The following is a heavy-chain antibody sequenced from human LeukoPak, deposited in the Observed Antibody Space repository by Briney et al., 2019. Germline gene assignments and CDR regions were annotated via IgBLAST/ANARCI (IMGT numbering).Heavy chain of an antibody. CDR3: ARGIVVVPAASLRGLSSGPNWFDP. V-gene: IGHV4-59*01. D-gene: IGHD2-2*01. J-gene: IGHJ5*02. Sequence: SETLSLTCTVSGGSISSYYWSWIRQPPGKGLEWIGYIYYSGSTNYNPSLKSRVTISVDTSKNQFSLKLSSVTAADTAVYDCARGIVVVPAASLRGLSSGPNWFDPWGQGTLVTVSS. CDR1: GGSISSYY. CDR2: IYYSGST.